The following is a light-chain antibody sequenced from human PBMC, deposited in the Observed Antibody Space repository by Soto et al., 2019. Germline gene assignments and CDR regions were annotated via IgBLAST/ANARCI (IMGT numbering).Light chain of an antibody. CDR3: QQYNNWPLS. CDR2: GAS. J-gene: IGKJ1*01. Sequence: EIVMTQSPATLSVSPGERATLSCRASQSVSGNLAWYQQKPGQAPRLLIYGASTRATGIPARFSGSGSGTDFTLSISSLQSEDFAVYYCQQYNNWPLSFGQGTKVEIK. CDR1: QSVSGN. V-gene: IGKV3-15*01.